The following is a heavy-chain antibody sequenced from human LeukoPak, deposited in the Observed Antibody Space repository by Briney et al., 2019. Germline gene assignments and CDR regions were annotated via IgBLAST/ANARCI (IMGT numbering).Heavy chain of an antibody. J-gene: IGHJ5*02. Sequence: PSETLSLTCTVSGGSISSYYWSWIRQPAGKGLEWIGRIYTSGSTNYNPSLKSRVTMSVVTSKNQFSLKLSSVATADTAAYYWGRDNWNQWWFDPWGQGTLGTVSS. CDR3: GRDNWNQWWFDP. CDR2: IYTSGST. D-gene: IGHD1-1*01. V-gene: IGHV4-4*07. CDR1: GGSISSYY.